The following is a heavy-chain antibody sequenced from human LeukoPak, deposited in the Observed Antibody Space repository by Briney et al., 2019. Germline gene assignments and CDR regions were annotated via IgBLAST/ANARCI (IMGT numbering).Heavy chain of an antibody. J-gene: IGHJ4*02. D-gene: IGHD3-10*01. V-gene: IGHV4-61*02. CDR2: IYTSGST. Sequence: PSQTLSLTCTVSGGSISSGSYYWSWIRQPAGKGLEWIGRIYTSGSTNYNPSLKSRVTISVDTSKNQFSLKLSSVTAADTAVYYCARERGLKRITMVRGAYRGGFDYWGQGTLVTVSS. CDR1: GGSISSGSYY. CDR3: ARERGLKRITMVRGAYRGGFDY.